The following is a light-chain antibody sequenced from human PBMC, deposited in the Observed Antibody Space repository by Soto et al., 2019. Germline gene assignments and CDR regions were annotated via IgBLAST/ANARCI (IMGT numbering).Light chain of an antibody. V-gene: IGLV2-8*01. CDR1: SNDVGGYNY. CDR2: EVT. Sequence: QSALTQPPSASGSPGQSVTISCTGTSNDVGGYNYVSWYQQHPGKAPKLMIYEVTKRPSGVPDRFSGSKSGNTASLTVSGLQAEAEADYYCSSYAGSYRVFGTGTKLTVL. CDR3: SSYAGSYRV. J-gene: IGLJ1*01.